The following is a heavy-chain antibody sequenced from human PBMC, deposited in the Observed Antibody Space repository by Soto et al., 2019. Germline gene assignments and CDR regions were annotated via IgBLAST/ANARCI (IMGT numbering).Heavy chain of an antibody. CDR3: AREVVVVPAAIRWFDP. J-gene: IGHJ5*02. CDR1: GGSISSGGYY. CDR2: IYYSGST. V-gene: IGHV4-31*03. Sequence: QVQLQESGPVLVKPSQTLSLTCTVSGGSISSGGYYWSWIRQHPGKGLERLGYIYYSGSTYYNPSLKSRVTISVDASKNQFSLKLSSVTAADTAGYYCAREVVVVPAAIRWFDPWGQGTLVTVSS. D-gene: IGHD2-2*01.